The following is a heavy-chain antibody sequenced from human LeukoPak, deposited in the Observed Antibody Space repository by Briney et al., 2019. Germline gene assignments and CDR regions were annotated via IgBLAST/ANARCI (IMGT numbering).Heavy chain of an antibody. J-gene: IGHJ6*02. V-gene: IGHV4-4*07. CDR3: ARDPREFIAAAGYYYYYGMDV. Sequence: PSETLSLTCTVSGGSISSYYWSWIRQPAGKGLEWIGRTYTSGSINYNPSLKSRVTMSVDTSKNQFSLKLSSVTAADTAVYYCARDPREFIAAAGYYYYYGMDVWGQGTTVTVSS. CDR2: TYTSGSI. D-gene: IGHD6-13*01. CDR1: GGSISSYY.